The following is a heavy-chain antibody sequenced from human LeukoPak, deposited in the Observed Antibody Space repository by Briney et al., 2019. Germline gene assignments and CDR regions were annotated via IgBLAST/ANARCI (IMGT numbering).Heavy chain of an antibody. CDR2: IYYSGST. D-gene: IGHD2-2*01. CDR1: GGSISSGGYY. V-gene: IGHV4-31*03. Sequence: SETLSLTCTVSGGSISSGGYYWSWIRQHPGKGLEWIGYIYYSGSTYYNPSLKSRVTISVDTSKNQFSLKLSSVTAADTAVYYCARGYCSSTSCYGYFDYWGQGTLVTVPS. CDR3: ARGYCSSTSCYGYFDY. J-gene: IGHJ4*02.